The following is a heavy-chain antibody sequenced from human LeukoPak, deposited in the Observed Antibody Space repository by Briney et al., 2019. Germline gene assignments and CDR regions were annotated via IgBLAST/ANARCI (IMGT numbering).Heavy chain of an antibody. Sequence: GGSLRLSCAASGFTFSSYAMSWVRQAPGKGLEWVSAISGSGGSTYYADSVKGRFTISRDNSKNTLYLQMNSLRAEDTAVYYCAKEDRRLRSLEWLLYFDYWGQGTLVTVSS. D-gene: IGHD3-3*01. V-gene: IGHV3-23*01. J-gene: IGHJ4*02. CDR1: GFTFSSYA. CDR3: AKEDRRLRSLEWLLYFDY. CDR2: ISGSGGST.